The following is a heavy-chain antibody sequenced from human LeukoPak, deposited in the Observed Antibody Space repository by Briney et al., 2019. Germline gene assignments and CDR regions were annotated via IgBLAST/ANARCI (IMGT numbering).Heavy chain of an antibody. CDR1: GFTFSSYA. V-gene: IGHV3-30*02. Sequence: GGSLRLSCVASGFTFSSYAMHWVRQAPGKGLEWVTFIRYDGSNKYYADSVKGRFTISRDNSKNTLYLQMNSLRAEDTAVYYCARDVGDRYGGFWPDYWGQGTLVTVSS. J-gene: IGHJ4*02. D-gene: IGHD5-18*01. CDR2: IRYDGSNK. CDR3: ARDVGDRYGGFWPDY.